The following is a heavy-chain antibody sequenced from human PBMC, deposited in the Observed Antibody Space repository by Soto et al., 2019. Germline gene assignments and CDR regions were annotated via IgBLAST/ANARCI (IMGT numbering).Heavy chain of an antibody. CDR3: AKELVPALTANFGY. V-gene: IGHV3-23*01. Sequence: PGGSLRLSCAASGFIFNNYAMTWVRQAPGKGLEWVSTVTASGGGTFYANSVKGRFTISRDNSRNTLHLQMSSLRVEDTALYYCAKELVPALTANFGYWRQGTLVTVPS. D-gene: IGHD5-18*01. CDR1: GFIFNNYA. CDR2: VTASGGGT. J-gene: IGHJ4*02.